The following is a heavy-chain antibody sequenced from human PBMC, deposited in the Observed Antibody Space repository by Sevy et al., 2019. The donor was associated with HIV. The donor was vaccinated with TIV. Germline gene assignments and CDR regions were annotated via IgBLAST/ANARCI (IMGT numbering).Heavy chain of an antibody. CDR1: GGSISSGGYY. Sequence: SETLSLTCTVSGGSISSGGYYWSWIRQHPGKGLEWIGYIYYSGSTYYNPSLKSRVTISVDTSKNQFSLKLSSVTAEDTAVYYCARVDYDFWPCMDVWGHGTTVTVSS. D-gene: IGHD3-3*01. V-gene: IGHV4-31*03. CDR2: IYYSGST. CDR3: ARVDYDFWPCMDV. J-gene: IGHJ6*02.